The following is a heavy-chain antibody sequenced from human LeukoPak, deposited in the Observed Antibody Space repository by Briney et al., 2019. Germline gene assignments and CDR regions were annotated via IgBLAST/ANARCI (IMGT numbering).Heavy chain of an antibody. CDR1: GFTFSNYW. J-gene: IGHJ4*02. D-gene: IGHD3-22*01. CDR2: TKQDETEK. Sequence: GGSLRLSCAASGFTFSNYWMSWVRQAPGKGLEWVANTKQDETEKHYADSVKGRFTISRDNAQNSLYLQMNSLRAEDTAVYFCARNRQWLLADYWGQGTVVTVSS. V-gene: IGHV3-7*04. CDR3: ARNRQWLLADY.